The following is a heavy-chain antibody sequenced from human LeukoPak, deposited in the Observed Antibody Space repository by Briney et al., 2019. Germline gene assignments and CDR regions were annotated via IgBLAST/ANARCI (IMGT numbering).Heavy chain of an antibody. D-gene: IGHD2-8*02. CDR2: VNEGGENT. CDR1: GFTFSSYG. J-gene: IGHJ4*02. CDR3: ATDTGAFHFAY. Sequence: GGSLRLSCAASGFTFSSYGMTWVRQAPGRGLEWVSTVNEGGENTHYADPVKGRFTISRDNAKNTLSLQMDSLRGEDSAMYYCATDTGAFHFAYWGQGTLVTVSS. V-gene: IGHV3-23*01.